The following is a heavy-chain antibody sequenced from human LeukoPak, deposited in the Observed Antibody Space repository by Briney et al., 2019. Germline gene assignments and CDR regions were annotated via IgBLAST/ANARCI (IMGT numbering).Heavy chain of an antibody. CDR1: NESLGGFY. V-gene: IGHV4-34*01. CDR3: ARLWRVRGVISRRSYFDY. Sequence: SETLSLTCGVYNESLGGFYWSWIRQPPGKGLEWIGEINHSGSTNYNPSLKSRVTISVDTSKNQFSLKLSSVTAADTAVYYCARLWRVRGVISRRSYFDYWGQGTLVTVSS. J-gene: IGHJ4*02. CDR2: INHSGST. D-gene: IGHD3-10*01.